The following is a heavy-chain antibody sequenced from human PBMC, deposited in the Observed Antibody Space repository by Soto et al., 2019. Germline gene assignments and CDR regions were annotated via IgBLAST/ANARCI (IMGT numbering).Heavy chain of an antibody. J-gene: IGHJ6*02. CDR3: ARQGPYCSGGSCYYYYYGMDV. D-gene: IGHD2-15*01. V-gene: IGHV4-39*01. CDR1: GGSISSSSYY. CDR2: IYYSGST. Sequence: SETLSLTCTVSGGSISSSSYYWGWIRQPPGKGLEWIGSIYYSGSTYYNPSLKSRVTISVDTSKNQFSLKLSSVTAADTAVYYCARQGPYCSGGSCYYYYYGMDVWGQGTTVTVSS.